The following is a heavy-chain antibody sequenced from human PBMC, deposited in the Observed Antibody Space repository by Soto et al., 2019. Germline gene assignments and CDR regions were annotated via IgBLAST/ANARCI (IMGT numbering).Heavy chain of an antibody. V-gene: IGHV3-48*02. D-gene: IGHD2-15*01. CDR2: ISSSSSTI. Sequence: GGSLRLSCAASGFTFSSYSMNWVRQDPGKGLEWVSYISSSSSTIYYADSVKGRFTISRDNAQNSLYLQMNSRRDEDAAVYSCSRGQVVAARGDYYCGMDVWGQGTTVTVSS. J-gene: IGHJ6*02. CDR3: SRGQVVAARGDYYCGMDV. CDR1: GFTFSSYS.